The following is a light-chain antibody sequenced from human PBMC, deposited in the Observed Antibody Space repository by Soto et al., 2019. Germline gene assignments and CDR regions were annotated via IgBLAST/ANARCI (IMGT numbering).Light chain of an antibody. CDR1: QSISSW. V-gene: IGKV1-5*03. J-gene: IGKJ1*01. Sequence: EMHLTQLSTTLSESGGDRVTXTCRASQSISSWLAWYQQKPGKAPDLVIYKASHLENGVPSRFSGSGSGTEFTLTISSLQPADFATYYSHHYNSYPWSFGQGTKVDIK. CDR3: HHYNSYPWS. CDR2: KAS.